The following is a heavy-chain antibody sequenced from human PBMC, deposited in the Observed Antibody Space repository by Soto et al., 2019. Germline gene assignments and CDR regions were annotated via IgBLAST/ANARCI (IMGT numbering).Heavy chain of an antibody. V-gene: IGHV1-69*13. CDR1: GGTFSSYA. D-gene: IGHD3-10*01. CDR3: ARMYGSGSYFDY. Sequence: GASVKVSCKASGGTFSSYAISWVRQAPGQGLEWMGGIIPIFGTANYAQKFQGRVTITADESTSTAYMELSSLRSEDTAVYYCARMYGSGSYFDYWGQGTLVTVSS. J-gene: IGHJ4*02. CDR2: IIPIFGTA.